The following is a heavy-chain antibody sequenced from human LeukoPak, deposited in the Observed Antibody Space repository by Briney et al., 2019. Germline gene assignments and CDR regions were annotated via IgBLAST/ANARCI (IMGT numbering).Heavy chain of an antibody. J-gene: IGHJ3*02. V-gene: IGHV1-8*01. D-gene: IGHD4-17*01. CDR1: GYTFTSYD. Sequence: ASVKVSCKASGYTFTSYDINWVRQATGQGLEWMGWMNPNSGNTGFAQKFQGRVTMTRTTSISTAYMELSSLRSEDTAVYYCARNDYGGHDAFDIWGQGTMVTVSA. CDR2: MNPNSGNT. CDR3: ARNDYGGHDAFDI.